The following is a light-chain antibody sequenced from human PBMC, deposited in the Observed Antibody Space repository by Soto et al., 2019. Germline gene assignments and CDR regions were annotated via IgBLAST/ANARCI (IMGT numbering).Light chain of an antibody. CDR2: KAS. V-gene: IGKV1-5*03. J-gene: IGKJ1*01. CDR1: QTISSW. Sequence: DIQMTQSPSTLSGSVGDRVTITYRASQTISSWLAWYQQKPGKAPKLLSYKASTLKSGVPSRFRGSGSGTEFTLTISSLQPDDFPTYYCQHYNSYSEAFGQGTKVELK. CDR3: QHYNSYSEA.